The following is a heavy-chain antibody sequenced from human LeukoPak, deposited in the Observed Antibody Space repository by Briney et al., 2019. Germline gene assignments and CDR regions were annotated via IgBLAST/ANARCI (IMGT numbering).Heavy chain of an antibody. Sequence: SETLSLTCNVSSGSMTSYYWSWSRQPPGGGLEWSGYIFHTGTATYNPSLKSRFTMSVDTSQKQFSLKVTSVTAADTAVYYCASQVHWAAALDSWGQGTLVSVSS. CDR1: SGSMTSYY. J-gene: IGHJ4*02. CDR3: ASQVHWAAALDS. CDR2: IFHTGTA. V-gene: IGHV4-59*08. D-gene: IGHD6-13*01.